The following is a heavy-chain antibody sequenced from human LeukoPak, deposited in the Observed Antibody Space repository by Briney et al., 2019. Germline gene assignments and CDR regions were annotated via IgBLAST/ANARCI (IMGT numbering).Heavy chain of an antibody. CDR1: GYTFTSYY. V-gene: IGHV1-46*01. CDR3: ARAQMATRTFDY. J-gene: IGHJ4*02. Sequence: ASVKVSCKASGYTFTSYYMHWVRRAPGEGLEWMGIINPSGGSTSYAQKFQGRVTMTRDMSTSTVYMELSSLRSEDTAVYYCARAQMATRTFDYWGQGTLVTVSS. CDR2: INPSGGST. D-gene: IGHD5-24*01.